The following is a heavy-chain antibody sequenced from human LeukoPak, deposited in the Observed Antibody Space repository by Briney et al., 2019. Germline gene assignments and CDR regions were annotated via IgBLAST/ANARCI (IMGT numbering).Heavy chain of an antibody. J-gene: IGHJ4*02. Sequence: TGGSLRLSCAASGFTFSSYAMHWVRQAPGKGLGWVAVISYDGSNKYYADSVKGRFTISRDNSKNTLYLQMNSLRAEDTAVYYCARDATYYYDSSGYSYYFDYWGQGTLVTVSS. D-gene: IGHD3-22*01. CDR2: ISYDGSNK. CDR1: GFTFSSYA. CDR3: ARDATYYYDSSGYSYYFDY. V-gene: IGHV3-30-3*01.